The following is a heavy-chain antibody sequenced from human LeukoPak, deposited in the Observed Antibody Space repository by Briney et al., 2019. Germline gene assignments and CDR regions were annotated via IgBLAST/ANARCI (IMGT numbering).Heavy chain of an antibody. CDR3: ARGGYGGGTSGVIDS. CDR1: GYTFTGYY. J-gene: IGHJ5*01. V-gene: IGHV1-2*02. CDR2: INPNGGGT. D-gene: IGHD4-23*01. Sequence: GASVKVSCKASGYTFTGYYIHWVRQAPGQGLEWMGWINPNGGGTYYAQKFRGRVTRTRDTSTNTAYMELSGLIFDDTGLYYCARGGYGGGTSGVIDSWGQGTLVTVSS.